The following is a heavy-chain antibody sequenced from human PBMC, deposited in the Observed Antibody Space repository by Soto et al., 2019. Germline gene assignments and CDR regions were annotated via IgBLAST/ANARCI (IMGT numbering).Heavy chain of an antibody. CDR3: ARGANYYGSGSYGDY. V-gene: IGHV1-3*01. D-gene: IGHD3-10*01. Sequence: QVQLVQSGAEVKKPGASVKVSCKASGYTFTSYAMHWVRQAPGQRLEWMGWINAGNGNTKYSQKFQGRVTITRDTSASPADMELSSLRSEDTDVYYCARGANYYGSGSYGDYWGQGTLVTVSS. CDR2: INAGNGNT. J-gene: IGHJ4*02. CDR1: GYTFTSYA.